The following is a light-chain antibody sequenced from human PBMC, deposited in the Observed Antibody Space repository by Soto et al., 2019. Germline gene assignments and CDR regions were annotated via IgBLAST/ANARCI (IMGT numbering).Light chain of an antibody. CDR2: DVS. CDR1: SSDVGGYNY. CDR3: CSYAGRYTDV. Sequence: QSVLTQPRSVSGSPGQSVTISCTGTSSDVGGYNYVSWYQQHPGKAPRVMIYDVSKGPSGVPDRFSGSKSGNTASLTISGLQAEDEADYYCCSYAGRYTDVFGTGTKVTVL. J-gene: IGLJ1*01. V-gene: IGLV2-11*01.